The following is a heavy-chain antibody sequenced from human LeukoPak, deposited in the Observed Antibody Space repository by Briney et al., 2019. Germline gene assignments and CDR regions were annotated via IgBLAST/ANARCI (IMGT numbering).Heavy chain of an antibody. CDR2: INTSGSS. J-gene: IGHJ5*02. CDR1: GVSIRSYF. CDR3: ARDRIGWPGFDP. V-gene: IGHV4-4*07. Sequence: SETLSLTCSVSGVSIRSYFWSWIRQPAGKTLEWIGRINTSGSSKYNPPLKSRVTMSVDTSKNQFSLKLSPVTAADTAVYYCARDRIGWPGFDPWGQGTLVTVSS. D-gene: IGHD6-19*01.